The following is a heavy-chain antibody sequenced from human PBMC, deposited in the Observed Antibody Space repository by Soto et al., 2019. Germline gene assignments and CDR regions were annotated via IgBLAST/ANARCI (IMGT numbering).Heavy chain of an antibody. V-gene: IGHV4-34*01. Sequence: SETLSLTCAVYVGSFSGYYWSWIRQPPGKGLEWIGEINHSGSTNYNPSLKSRVTISVDTSKNQFSLKLSSVTAADTAVYYCARELRGSSGYYYYYYGMDVWGQGTTVTVS. J-gene: IGHJ6*02. CDR2: INHSGST. CDR1: VGSFSGYY. D-gene: IGHD3-22*01. CDR3: ARELRGSSGYYYYYYGMDV.